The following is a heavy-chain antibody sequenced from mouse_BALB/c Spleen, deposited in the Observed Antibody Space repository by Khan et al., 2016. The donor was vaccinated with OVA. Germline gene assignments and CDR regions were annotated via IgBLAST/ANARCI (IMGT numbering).Heavy chain of an antibody. Sequence: EVQLLESGGGLVQSGATVKLFCAASGFNFRGTYMHWLQQCPEQGLKWIGRINPLTGNTKYDPKFQGKATITADTSSNTAYRQLSSLTSEDTAIYYCARMARKWGQGTTLTVSS. CDR2: INPLTGNT. CDR1: GFNFRGTY. CDR3: ARMARK. J-gene: IGHJ2*01. V-gene: IGHV14-3*02.